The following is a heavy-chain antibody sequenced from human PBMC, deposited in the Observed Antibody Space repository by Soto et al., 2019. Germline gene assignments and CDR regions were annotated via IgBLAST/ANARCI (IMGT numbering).Heavy chain of an antibody. CDR3: ARRGSCTNGVCYTGRYYYYYMDV. CDR2: ISSSSSTI. Sequence: GGSLRLSCAASGFTFSSYSMNWVRQAPGKGLEWVSYISSSSSTIYYADSVKGRFTISRDNAKNSLYLQMNSLRAEDTAVYYCARRGSCTNGVCYTGRYYYYYMDVWGKGTTVTVSS. J-gene: IGHJ6*03. D-gene: IGHD2-8*01. CDR1: GFTFSSYS. V-gene: IGHV3-48*01.